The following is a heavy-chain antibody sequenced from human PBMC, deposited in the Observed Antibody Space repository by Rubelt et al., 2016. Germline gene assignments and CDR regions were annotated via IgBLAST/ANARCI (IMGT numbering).Heavy chain of an antibody. Sequence: QVQLVQSGAEVKKPGASVKVSCKASGYTFTGYYMHWVRQAPGQGLEWMGGIIPIFGTANYAQKFQGRVTITADESTSTAYMELSSLRSEDTAVYYCASGTVVTPGYFDLWGRGTLVTVSS. V-gene: IGHV1-69*01. J-gene: IGHJ2*01. CDR1: GYTFTGYY. CDR3: ASGTVVTPGYFDL. D-gene: IGHD4-23*01. CDR2: IIPIFGTA.